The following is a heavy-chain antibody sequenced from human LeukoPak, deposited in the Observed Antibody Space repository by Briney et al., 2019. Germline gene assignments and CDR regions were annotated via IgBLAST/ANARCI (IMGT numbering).Heavy chain of an antibody. CDR2: IYSGGTT. CDR1: GFTFDDYG. Sequence: GGSLRLSCAASGFTFDDYGMSWVRQAPGKGLEWVSVIYSGGTTYYADSVKGRFTISRDNSKNTLYLQMNSLRADDTAVYYCARANWNDDAFDIWGQGTMVTVS. V-gene: IGHV3-66*01. CDR3: ARANWNDDAFDI. D-gene: IGHD1-20*01. J-gene: IGHJ3*02.